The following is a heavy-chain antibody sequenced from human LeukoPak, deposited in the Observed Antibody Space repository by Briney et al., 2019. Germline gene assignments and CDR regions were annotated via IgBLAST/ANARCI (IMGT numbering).Heavy chain of an antibody. CDR3: ARVRYDSSGYYLVY. Sequence: ASVKVSCKASGYTFTSYDINWVRQATGQGLEWMGWINPNSGGTNYAQKFQGRVTMTRDTSISTAYMELSRLRSDDTAVYYCARVRYDSSGYYLVYWGQGTLVTVSS. CDR2: INPNSGGT. V-gene: IGHV1-2*02. CDR1: GYTFTSYD. J-gene: IGHJ4*02. D-gene: IGHD3-22*01.